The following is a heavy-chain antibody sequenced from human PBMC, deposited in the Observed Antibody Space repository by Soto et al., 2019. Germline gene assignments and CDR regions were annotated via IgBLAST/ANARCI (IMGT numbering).Heavy chain of an antibody. CDR2: ISYDGSNK. Sequence: LRLSCAASGFTFSSYGMHWVRQAPGKGLEWVAVISYDGSNKYYADSVKGRFTISRDNSKNTLYLQMNSLRAEDTAVYYCAKDADCTNGVCYYYYYYGMDVWGQGTTVTVSS. V-gene: IGHV3-30*18. D-gene: IGHD2-8*01. CDR3: AKDADCTNGVCYYYYYYGMDV. J-gene: IGHJ6*02. CDR1: GFTFSSYG.